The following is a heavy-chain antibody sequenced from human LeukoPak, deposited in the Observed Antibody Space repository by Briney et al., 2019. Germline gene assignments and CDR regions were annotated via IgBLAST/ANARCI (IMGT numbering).Heavy chain of an antibody. Sequence: ASVKVSCKASGYTFTSYYMHWVRQAPGQGLEWMGWINPNSGGTNYAQKFQGWVTMTRDTSISTAYMELSRLRSDDTAVYYCARGLERLGDAFDIWGQGTMVTVSS. D-gene: IGHD1-1*01. CDR1: GYTFTSYY. V-gene: IGHV1-2*04. CDR2: INPNSGGT. CDR3: ARGLERLGDAFDI. J-gene: IGHJ3*02.